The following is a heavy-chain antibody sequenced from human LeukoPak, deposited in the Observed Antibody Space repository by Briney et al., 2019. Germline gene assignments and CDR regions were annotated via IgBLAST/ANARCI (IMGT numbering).Heavy chain of an antibody. J-gene: IGHJ4*02. CDR3: TRDDVDTAMYFDY. CDR1: GFIFGDYA. D-gene: IGHD5-18*01. CDR2: IRSKAYGGTT. Sequence: PGGSLRLSCTASGFIFGDYAMSWVRQAPEKGLEWVGFIRSKAYGGTTEYAAPVKGRFTISRDDSKIIAYLQMNSLKTEDTAVYYCTRDDVDTAMYFDYWGQGTLVPVS. V-gene: IGHV3-49*04.